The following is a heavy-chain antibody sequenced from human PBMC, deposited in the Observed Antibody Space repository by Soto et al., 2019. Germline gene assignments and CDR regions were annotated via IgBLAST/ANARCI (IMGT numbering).Heavy chain of an antibody. CDR3: ERGDCGGECFDY. D-gene: IGHD2-21*01. J-gene: IGHJ4*02. CDR2: INHSGST. Sequence: PSETLSLTCAVYGGSFSGYYWSWIRQPPGKGLEWIGEINHSGSTNYNPSLKSRVTISVDTSKNQFSLKLSSVTAADTAVYYCERGDCGGECFDYWGQGTLVTVSS. CDR1: GGSFSGYY. V-gene: IGHV4-34*01.